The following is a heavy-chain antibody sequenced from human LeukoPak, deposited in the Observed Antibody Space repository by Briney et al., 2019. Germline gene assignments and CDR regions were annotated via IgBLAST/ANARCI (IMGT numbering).Heavy chain of an antibody. V-gene: IGHV1-46*01. Sequence: ASVKVSCKASGYTFTSYFMHWVRQAPGQGLEWMGIINPSGGSTGCAQKFQGRVTMTRDTSTSTVYMELRSLTSDDTAVYYCARVPSGGPFDYWGQGTLVTVSS. J-gene: IGHJ4*02. CDR3: ARVPSGGPFDY. CDR1: GYTFTSYF. CDR2: INPSGGST. D-gene: IGHD2-15*01.